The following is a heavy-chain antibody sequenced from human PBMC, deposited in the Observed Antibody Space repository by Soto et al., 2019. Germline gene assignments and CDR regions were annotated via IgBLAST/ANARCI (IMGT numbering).Heavy chain of an antibody. CDR3: AKESGEYSGYDSNFDY. CDR1: GFTFRSYG. Sequence: PGGSLRLSCAASGFTFRSYGLHWVRQAPGKGLEWVAVISYDGSNKFYADSVKGRFTISRDNPKNRLYLQMNSLRAEDTAVYFCAKESGEYSGYDSNFDYWGQGTLVTVSS. V-gene: IGHV3-30*18. J-gene: IGHJ4*02. D-gene: IGHD5-12*01. CDR2: ISYDGSNK.